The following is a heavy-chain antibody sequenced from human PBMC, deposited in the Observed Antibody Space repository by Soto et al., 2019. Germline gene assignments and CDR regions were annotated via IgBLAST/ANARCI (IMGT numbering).Heavy chain of an antibody. Sequence: GGSLRLSCAASGFTFSSYAMHWVRQAPGKGLEWVAVISYDGSNKYYADSVKGRFTISRDNSKNTLYLQMNSLRAEDTAVYYFSSRPYDILTGYPPPFDPWGQGTLVTVSS. CDR1: GFTFSSYA. V-gene: IGHV3-30-3*01. J-gene: IGHJ5*02. CDR3: SSRPYDILTGYPPPFDP. D-gene: IGHD3-9*01. CDR2: ISYDGSNK.